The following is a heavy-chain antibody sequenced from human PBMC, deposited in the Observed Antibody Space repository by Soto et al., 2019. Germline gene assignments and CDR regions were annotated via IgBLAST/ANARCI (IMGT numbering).Heavy chain of an antibody. D-gene: IGHD1-20*01. CDR2: ISRRSTYI. CDR1: GFTFSSFG. CDR3: ARVDGISGTTPNWYFDL. J-gene: IGHJ2*01. V-gene: IGHV3-21*01. Sequence: EEQLVESGGGLVKVGGSLRLSCAASGFTFSSFGMNWVRQAPGKGLEWVSCISRRSTYIYSADSLKGRFTISRDDAKNSLFLQINDVRVEDTAVYYGARVDGISGTTPNWYFDLWGRGTPVTVSS.